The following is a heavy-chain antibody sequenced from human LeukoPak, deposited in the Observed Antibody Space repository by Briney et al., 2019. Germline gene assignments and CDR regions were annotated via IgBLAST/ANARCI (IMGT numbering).Heavy chain of an antibody. CDR3: ARGGTTVTVVNWFDP. CDR1: GGTFSSYA. V-gene: IGHV1-69*05. D-gene: IGHD4-17*01. Sequence: HWASVKVSCKASGGTFSSYAISWVRQAPGQGLEWMGGIIPIFGTANYAQKFQGRVTITTDESTSTAYMELSSLRSEDTAVYYCARGGTTVTVVNWFDPWGQGTLVTVSS. CDR2: IIPIFGTA. J-gene: IGHJ5*02.